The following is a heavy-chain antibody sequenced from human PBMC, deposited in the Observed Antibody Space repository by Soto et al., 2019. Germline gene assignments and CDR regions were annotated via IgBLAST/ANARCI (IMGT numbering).Heavy chain of an antibody. D-gene: IGHD3-3*01. CDR1: GFTFSSYA. CDR2: ISYDGSNK. J-gene: IGHJ4*02. CDR3: ARAALTTISGVVMQNYFDY. V-gene: IGHV3-30-3*01. Sequence: QVQLVESGGGVVQPGRSLRLSCAASGFTFSSYAMHWVRQAPGKGLEWVAVISYDGSNKYYADSVKGRFTISRDNSKNTLYLQRNSLRAEDTAVYYCARAALTTISGVVMQNYFDYCGQGTLVTVSS.